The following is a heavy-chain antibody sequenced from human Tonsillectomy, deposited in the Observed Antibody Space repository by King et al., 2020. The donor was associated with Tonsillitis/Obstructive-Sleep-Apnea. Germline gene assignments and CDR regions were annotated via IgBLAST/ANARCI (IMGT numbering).Heavy chain of an antibody. CDR1: GFTFSSYG. CDR2: ISYDGSDK. J-gene: IGHJ3*02. V-gene: IGHV3-30*01. D-gene: IGHD4-17*01. CDR3: ARDRAGYGDLNTLDI. Sequence: QVKLVESGGGVVQPGRSLRLSCAASGFTFSSYGMHWVRQAPGKGLEWVAVISYDGSDKYYADSVKGRFTISRDNSRNTLYLQMNSLTSEDTAVFYCARDRAGYGDLNTLDIWGQGAMVTVSS.